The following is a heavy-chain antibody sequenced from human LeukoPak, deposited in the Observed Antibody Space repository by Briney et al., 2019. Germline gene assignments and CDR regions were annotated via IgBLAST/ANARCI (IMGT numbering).Heavy chain of an antibody. D-gene: IGHD1-26*01. CDR2: IYYSGST. Sequence: SETLSLTCAVYGVSFSGYYWSWIRQPPGKGLEWIGYIYYSGSTNYNPSLKSRVTISVDTSKNQFSLKLSSVTAADTAVYYCARMVGWGARRYYYYYMDVWGKGTTVTISS. CDR1: GVSFSGYY. V-gene: IGHV4-59*01. CDR3: ARMVGWGARRYYYYYMDV. J-gene: IGHJ6*03.